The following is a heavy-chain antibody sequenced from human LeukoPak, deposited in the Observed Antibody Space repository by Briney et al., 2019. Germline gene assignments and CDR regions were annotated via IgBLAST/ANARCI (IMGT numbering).Heavy chain of an antibody. D-gene: IGHD6-6*01. J-gene: IGHJ3*02. V-gene: IGHV1-8*01. CDR2: MNPNSGNT. CDR1: GYTFTSYD. Sequence: ASVKVSCKASGYTFTSYDINWVRQATGQGLEWMGWMNPNSGNTGYARKFQGRVTMTRNTSISTAYMELSSLRSEDTAVYYCAGSSSAAFDIWGQGTMVTVPS. CDR3: AGSSSAAFDI.